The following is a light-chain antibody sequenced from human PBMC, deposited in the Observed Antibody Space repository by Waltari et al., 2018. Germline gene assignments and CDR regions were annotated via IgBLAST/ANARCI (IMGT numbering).Light chain of an antibody. J-gene: IGLJ3*02. CDR2: SDH. V-gene: IGLV1-44*01. CDR3: ATCDDSLKGWV. CDR1: SSNIGKNS. Sequence: QSVLTQPPSASGTPGQSVTMSCSGSSSNIGKNSVNWYQQVPGTAPKLLIYSDHQRPSGVPARFFGSKSDTSASLAISGLQSDDEADYYCATCDDSLKGWVFGGGTKLTVL.